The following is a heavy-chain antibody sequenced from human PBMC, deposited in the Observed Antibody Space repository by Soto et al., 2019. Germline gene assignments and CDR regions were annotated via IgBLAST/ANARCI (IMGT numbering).Heavy chain of an antibody. D-gene: IGHD3-22*01. CDR3: ARDTLYDSSGYYYVGYNWFDP. V-gene: IGHV1-3*01. CDR2: INAGNGNT. J-gene: IGHJ5*02. Sequence: GASVKVSCKASGYTFTSYAMHWVRQAPGQRLEWMGWINAGNGNTKYSQKFQGRVTITRDTSASTAYMELSSLRSEDTAVYYCARDTLYDSSGYYYVGYNWFDPLGQGTLVTVSS. CDR1: GYTFTSYA.